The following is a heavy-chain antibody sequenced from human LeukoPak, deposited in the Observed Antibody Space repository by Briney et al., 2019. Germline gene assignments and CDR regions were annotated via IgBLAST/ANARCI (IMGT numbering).Heavy chain of an antibody. Sequence: SETLSLTCTGSDCSISTYYWSWIRQPPGKGLEWIGYIYYSGNTNYNPSLKSRVTISVHTSKNQFSLKLTSVTAADTAVYYCARGRLWDGTFDYWGQGTLVTVSS. J-gene: IGHJ4*02. CDR2: IYYSGNT. D-gene: IGHD5-18*01. V-gene: IGHV4-59*01. CDR3: ARGRLWDGTFDY. CDR1: DCSISTYY.